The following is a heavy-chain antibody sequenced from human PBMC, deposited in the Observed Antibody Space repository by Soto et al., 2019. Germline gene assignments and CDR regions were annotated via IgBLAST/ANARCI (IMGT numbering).Heavy chain of an antibody. CDR3: ARGRYCGAYCYINGFDL. D-gene: IGHD2-21*02. V-gene: IGHV3-30-3*01. CDR2: ISYDGSNK. J-gene: IGHJ3*01. Sequence: QGQLAESGGGVVQPGRSLRLSCATSGFTFSSYVMYWVRQAPGKGLEWVASISYDGSNKDYADSVKGRFTVSRDNSENTLFVQMYSLRVEDTAVYYCARGRYCGAYCYINGFDLWGQGAKVTVSS. CDR1: GFTFSSYV.